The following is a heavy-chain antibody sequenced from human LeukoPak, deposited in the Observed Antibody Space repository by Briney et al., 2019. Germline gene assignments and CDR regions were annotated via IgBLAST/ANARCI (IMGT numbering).Heavy chain of an antibody. V-gene: IGHV1-18*01. CDR1: GYTFTSYG. CDR2: ISAYNGNT. CDR3: ARSVVGFGELLLPYFDY. J-gene: IGHJ4*02. D-gene: IGHD3-10*01. Sequence: GASEKVSCKASGYTFTSYGISWVRQAPGQGLEWMGWISAYNGNTNYAQKLQGRVTMTTDTSTSTAYMELRSLRSDDTAVYYCARSVVGFGELLLPYFDYWGQGTLVTVSS.